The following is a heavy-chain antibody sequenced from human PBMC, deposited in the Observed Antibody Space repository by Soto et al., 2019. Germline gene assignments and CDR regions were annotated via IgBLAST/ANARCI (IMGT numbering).Heavy chain of an antibody. CDR2: IHHSGST. D-gene: IGHD2-21*02. Sequence: PSETLSLTCAVYGGSFRGYYWAWIRQPPGKGLEWIGEIHHSGSTNYNPSLKSRVTISVDTSKNQFSLKLSSVTAADTAVYYCARSPGENCGGDCSEAYYFDYWGQRTLVTVSS. CDR3: ARSPGENCGGDCSEAYYFDY. CDR1: GGSFRGYY. J-gene: IGHJ4*02. V-gene: IGHV4-34*01.